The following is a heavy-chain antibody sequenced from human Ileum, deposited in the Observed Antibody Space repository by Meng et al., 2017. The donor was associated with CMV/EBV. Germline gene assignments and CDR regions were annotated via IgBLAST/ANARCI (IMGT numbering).Heavy chain of an antibody. D-gene: IGHD6-13*01. CDR3: ARGGYMNY. CDR1: RFSSDDYA. V-gene: IGHV3-74*01. Sequence: GESLKISCAASRFSSDDYAMHWVRQAPGKGLVWVSHINSDGSSTSYADSVKGRFTISRDNAKNTLYLQMNSLRAEDTAVYYCARGGYMNYWGQGTLVTVSS. J-gene: IGHJ4*02. CDR2: INSDGSST.